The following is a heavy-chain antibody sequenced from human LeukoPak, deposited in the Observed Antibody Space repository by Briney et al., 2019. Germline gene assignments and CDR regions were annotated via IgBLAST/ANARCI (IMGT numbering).Heavy chain of an antibody. D-gene: IGHD4-17*01. J-gene: IGHJ4*02. V-gene: IGHV1-3*01. Sequence: GASVKVSCKASGYTFTSYAMHWVRQAPGQRLEWMGWINAGNGNTKYSQKFQSRVTITRDTSASTAYMELSSLRSDDTAVYYCAREGELNTVTPVFDSWGQGTLVTVSS. CDR1: GYTFTSYA. CDR2: INAGNGNT. CDR3: AREGELNTVTPVFDS.